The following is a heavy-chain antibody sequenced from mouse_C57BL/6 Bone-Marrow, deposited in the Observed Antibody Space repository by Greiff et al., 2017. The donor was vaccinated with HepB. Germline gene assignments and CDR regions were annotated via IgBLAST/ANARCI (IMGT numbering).Heavy chain of an antibody. D-gene: IGHD1-1*01. CDR1: GFTFSDYY. V-gene: IGHV5-12*01. CDR2: ISNGGGST. Sequence: EVMLVESGGGLVQPGGSLKLSCAASGFTFSDYYMYWVRQTPEKRLERVAYISNGGGSTYYPDTVKGRFTISRDNAKNTLYLQMSRLKSEDTAMYYCARRDGSSWYFDVWGTGTTVTVSS. CDR3: ARRDGSSWYFDV. J-gene: IGHJ1*03.